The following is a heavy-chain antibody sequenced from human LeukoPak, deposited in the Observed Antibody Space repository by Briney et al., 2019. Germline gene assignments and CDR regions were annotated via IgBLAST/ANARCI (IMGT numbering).Heavy chain of an antibody. J-gene: IGHJ4*02. CDR1: GFTFSSYS. D-gene: IGHD2/OR15-2a*01. V-gene: IGHV3-21*01. CDR3: AVSRHGVDY. CDR2: ISSSSSYI. Sequence: GGSLRLSCAASGFTFSSYSMKWVRQAPGKGLEWVSSISSSSSYIYYADSVKGRFTISRDNVKNSLYLQMNSLRAEDTAVYYCAVSRHGVDYWGQGTLVTVSS.